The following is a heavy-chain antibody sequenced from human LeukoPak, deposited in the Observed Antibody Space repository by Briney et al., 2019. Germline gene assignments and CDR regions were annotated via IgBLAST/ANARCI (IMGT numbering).Heavy chain of an antibody. D-gene: IGHD3-22*01. CDR3: ASEPHYYDSSGSNFDY. CDR1: GGSISSGSYY. V-gene: IGHV4-39*01. Sequence: SETLSLTCTVSGGSISSGSYYWGWIRQPPGKGLEWIGSIYYSGSTYYNPSLKSRVTISVDTSKNQFSLKLSSVTAADTAVYYCASEPHYYDSSGSNFDYWGQGTLVTVSS. J-gene: IGHJ4*02. CDR2: IYYSGST.